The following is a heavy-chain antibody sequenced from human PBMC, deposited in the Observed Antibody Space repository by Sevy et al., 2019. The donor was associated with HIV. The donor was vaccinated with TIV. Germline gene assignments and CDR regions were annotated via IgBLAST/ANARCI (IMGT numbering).Heavy chain of an antibody. CDR3: ASVVKNDFWDGHVNYYGLDV. D-gene: IGHD3-3*01. J-gene: IGHJ6*02. CDR2: IKSKTDGGTA. V-gene: IGHV3-15*01. Sequence: GGSLRLSCAASGFTFNYAWMSWVRQAPGKGLEWVGRIKSKTDGGTADYAAHVKGRLTKSREDSENTLYLQMNSLKTKDTAVYYCASVVKNDFWDGHVNYYGLDVWGQGTTDTVSS. CDR1: GFTFNYAW.